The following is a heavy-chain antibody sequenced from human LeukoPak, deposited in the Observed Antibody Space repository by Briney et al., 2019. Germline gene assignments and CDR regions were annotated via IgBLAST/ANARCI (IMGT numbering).Heavy chain of an antibody. CDR2: IIPIFGTA. D-gene: IGHD2-2*01. Sequence: GASVKVSCKASGGTFSSYAISWVRQAPGQGLEWMGGIIPIFGTANYAQKFQGRVTITTDESTSTAYMELSSLRSEDTAVYSCAREAPAIVVVPAARVGYYMDVWGKGTTVTVSS. CDR1: GGTFSSYA. J-gene: IGHJ6*03. V-gene: IGHV1-69*05. CDR3: AREAPAIVVVPAARVGYYMDV.